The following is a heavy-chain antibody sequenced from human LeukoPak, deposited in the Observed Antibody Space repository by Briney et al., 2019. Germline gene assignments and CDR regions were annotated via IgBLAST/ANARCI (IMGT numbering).Heavy chain of an antibody. CDR2: ICGSGGST. Sequence: GGSLRLSCAASGFTFSSYAMSWVRQAPGKGLEWVSAICGSGGSTYYADSVKSRFTISIYKSKVSLYLQMHSLRAEDTAVYIAAKDRVATISSDLDSCGQRALVSVSS. V-gene: IGHV3-23*01. D-gene: IGHD5-12*01. CDR1: GFTFSSYA. CDR3: AKDRVATISSDLDS. J-gene: IGHJ4*02.